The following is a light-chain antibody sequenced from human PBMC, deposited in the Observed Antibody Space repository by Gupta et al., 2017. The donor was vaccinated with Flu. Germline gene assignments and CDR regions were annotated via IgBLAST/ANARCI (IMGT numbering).Light chain of an antibody. Sequence: GTLSLSPGERATLSCRASQSVSSSYLAWYQQKPGQAPRLLIYGASSRATGIPDRFSGSESGTDFTRTISRLEPEDFAVYYCQQYGSSPFTFGPGTTVDIK. CDR1: QSVSSSY. CDR3: QQYGSSPFT. V-gene: IGKV3-20*01. CDR2: GAS. J-gene: IGKJ3*01.